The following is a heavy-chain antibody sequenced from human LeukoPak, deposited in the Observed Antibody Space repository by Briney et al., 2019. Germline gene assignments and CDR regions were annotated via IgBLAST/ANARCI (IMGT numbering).Heavy chain of an antibody. CDR1: GFTFSSYG. J-gene: IGHJ3*02. V-gene: IGHV3-33*01. D-gene: IGHD4-17*01. Sequence: PGGSLRLSCAASGFTFSSYGMHWVRQAPGKGLEWVAVIWYDGSNKYYADSVKGRFTISRDNSKNTLFLQMNSLRAEDTAVYYCAREVTNDAFDIWGQGTKVTVSS. CDR2: IWYDGSNK. CDR3: AREVTNDAFDI.